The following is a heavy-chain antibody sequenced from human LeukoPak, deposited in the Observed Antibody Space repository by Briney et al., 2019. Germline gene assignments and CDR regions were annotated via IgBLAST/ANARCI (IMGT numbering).Heavy chain of an antibody. D-gene: IGHD6-13*01. CDR1: GFTFSSYA. J-gene: IGHJ4*02. Sequence: GGSLRLSCAASGFTFSSYAMHWVRQAPGKGLEWVAVISYDGSNKYYADSVKGRFTISRDNSKNTLYLQMNSLRAEDTAVYYCARTPGAAAGSYYFDYWGQGTLVTVSS. CDR2: ISYDGSNK. V-gene: IGHV3-30-3*01. CDR3: ARTPGAAAGSYYFDY.